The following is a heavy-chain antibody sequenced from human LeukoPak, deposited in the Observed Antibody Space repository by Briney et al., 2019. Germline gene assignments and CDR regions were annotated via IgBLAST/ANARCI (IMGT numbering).Heavy chain of an antibody. D-gene: IGHD4-11*01. CDR1: GGTFSTYA. Sequence: SVKVSCKASGGTFSTYAISWLRRAPGQGLEWMGGIIPIFGTANYAQKFQGRVTITADESTSTAYMELSSLRSEDTAVYYCARGPYSNYYMDVWGKGTTVTVSS. CDR3: ARGPYSNYYMDV. V-gene: IGHV1-69*01. J-gene: IGHJ6*03. CDR2: IIPIFGTA.